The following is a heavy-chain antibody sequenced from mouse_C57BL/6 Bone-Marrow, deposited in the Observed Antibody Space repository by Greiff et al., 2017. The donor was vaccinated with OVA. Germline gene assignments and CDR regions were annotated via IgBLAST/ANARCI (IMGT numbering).Heavy chain of an antibody. CDR2: IWGGGST. J-gene: IGHJ4*01. Sequence: VKLMESGPGLVAPSQSLSITCTVSGFSLTSYGVAWVRQLPGKGLEWLGVIWGGGSTNYNSALMSRLSISKDNAKSQVFVKMNSLQTDDTAMYYCATGQLGMDYWGQGTSVTVSS. CDR1: GFSLTSYG. V-gene: IGHV2-9*01. D-gene: IGHD4-1*02. CDR3: ATGQLGMDY.